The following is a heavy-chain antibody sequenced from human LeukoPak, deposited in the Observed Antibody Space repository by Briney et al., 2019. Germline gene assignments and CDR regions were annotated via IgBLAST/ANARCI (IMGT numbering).Heavy chain of an antibody. CDR2: IKQDGSEK. CDR1: GFTFSSYW. D-gene: IGHD3-10*01. CDR3: ARVLGVSSSIFDY. Sequence: GGSLRLSCAASGFTFSSYWMSWVRQAPGKGLEWVANIKQDGSEKYYVDSVKGRFTISRDNAKNSLYLQMNSLRAEDTAVYCCARVLGVSSSIFDYWGQGTLVTVSS. V-gene: IGHV3-7*01. J-gene: IGHJ4*02.